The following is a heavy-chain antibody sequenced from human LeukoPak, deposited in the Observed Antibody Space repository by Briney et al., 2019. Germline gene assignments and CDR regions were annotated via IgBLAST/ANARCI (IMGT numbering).Heavy chain of an antibody. J-gene: IGHJ4*02. CDR1: GGSISSYY. CDR2: IYYSGST. CDR3: ARSKGMIVGGYYFDY. D-gene: IGHD3-22*01. V-gene: IGHV4-59*01. Sequence: PSQTLSLTCTVSGGSISSYYWSWIRQPPGKGLEWIGYIYYSGSTNYNPSLKSRVTISVDTSKNQFSLKLSSVTAADTAVYYCARSKGMIVGGYYFDYWGQGTLVTVSS.